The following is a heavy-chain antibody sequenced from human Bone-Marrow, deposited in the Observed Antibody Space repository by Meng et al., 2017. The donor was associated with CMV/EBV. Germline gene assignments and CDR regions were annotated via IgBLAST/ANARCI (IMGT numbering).Heavy chain of an antibody. D-gene: IGHD2-2*02. CDR2: ISSSSSYI. CDR3: AREGAYCSSTSCYNDYYYYGMDV. V-gene: IGHV3-21*01. Sequence: GESLKISCAASGFTFSSYSMNWVRQAPGKGLEWVSSISSSSSYIYYADSVKGRFTISRDNAKNSLYLQMNSLRAEDTAVYYCAREGAYCSSTSCYNDYYYYGMDVWGQGTTVTVSS. J-gene: IGHJ6*02. CDR1: GFTFSSYS.